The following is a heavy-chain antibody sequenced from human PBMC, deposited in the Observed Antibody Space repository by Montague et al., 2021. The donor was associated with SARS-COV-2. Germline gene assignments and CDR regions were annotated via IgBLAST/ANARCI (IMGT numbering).Heavy chain of an antibody. CDR1: GGSFSGYY. CDR2: INQSGRT. Sequence: SETLSLTCAVYGGSFSGYYWSWIRQPPEKGLEWIGEINQSGRTNNNPSLKSRVIISVDASKNQFSLKLSSVTAADTAVYYCARRGSSVWGVTVSAELDYWGQGNLVTVSP. V-gene: IGHV4-34*01. CDR3: ARRGSSVWGVTVSAELDY. J-gene: IGHJ4*02. D-gene: IGHD3-10*01.